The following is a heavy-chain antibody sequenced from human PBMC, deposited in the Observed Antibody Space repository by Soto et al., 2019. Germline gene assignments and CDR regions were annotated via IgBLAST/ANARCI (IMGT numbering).Heavy chain of an antibody. CDR2: ISSRSDI. Sequence: PGGSLRLSCAASGFTFDDYAMHWVRQAPGKGLEWVSSISSRSDIYYADSVKGRFTISRDNAKNSVSLQMNSLRAEDTAVYYCAREYTAWPLAYGLDVWGQGTTVTVSS. CDR3: AREYTAWPLAYGLDV. CDR1: GFTFDDYA. D-gene: IGHD2-2*02. V-gene: IGHV3-21*01. J-gene: IGHJ6*02.